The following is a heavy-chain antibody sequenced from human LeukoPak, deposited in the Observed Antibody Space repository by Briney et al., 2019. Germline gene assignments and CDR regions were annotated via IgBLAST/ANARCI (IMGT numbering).Heavy chain of an antibody. Sequence: GGSLRLSCAASGFTFTNHAMSWVRQAPGKGLEWVSAISGSGGSTYYADSVKGRFTISRDNAKNSLYLQMNSLRAEDTAVYYCARDHTTTGYCGSTSCYSDAFDIWGQGTMVTVSS. CDR1: GFTFTNHA. J-gene: IGHJ3*02. D-gene: IGHD2-2*01. CDR3: ARDHTTTGYCGSTSCYSDAFDI. V-gene: IGHV3-23*01. CDR2: ISGSGGST.